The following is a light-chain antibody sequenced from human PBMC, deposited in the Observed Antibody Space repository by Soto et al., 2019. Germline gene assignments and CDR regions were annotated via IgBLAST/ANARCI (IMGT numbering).Light chain of an antibody. CDR1: QSVGRS. V-gene: IGKV1-5*01. CDR3: QQFYKGWT. J-gene: IGKJ1*01. Sequence: DIQMTQSPSTLSASVGDRVTITCRASQSVGRSLAWYQQQRGKAPKLLIYGVSTLESGVPSRFSGFGYGTEFTPTISSLQPGYVGTYYCQQFYKGWTFGQGTRV. CDR2: GVS.